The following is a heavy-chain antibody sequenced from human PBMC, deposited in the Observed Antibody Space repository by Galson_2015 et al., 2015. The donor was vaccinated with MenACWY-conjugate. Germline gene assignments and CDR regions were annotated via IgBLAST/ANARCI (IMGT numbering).Heavy chain of an antibody. Sequence: SLRLSCAVSGFTFSTYWMTWVRQAAGKGLEWVANTNEDGTEIYYANSVRGRFTISRDNGKNSLYLQMNSLRAEDTAVYYCTRGWSDLDYWGQGSLVTVSS. CDR1: GFTFSTYW. CDR2: TNEDGTEI. D-gene: IGHD2-15*01. J-gene: IGHJ4*02. CDR3: TRGWSDLDY. V-gene: IGHV3-7*03.